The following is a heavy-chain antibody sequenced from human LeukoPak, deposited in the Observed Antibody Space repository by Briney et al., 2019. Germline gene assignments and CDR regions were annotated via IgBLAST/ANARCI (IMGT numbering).Heavy chain of an antibody. J-gene: IGHJ4*02. V-gene: IGHV3-48*01. CDR3: AKLRTVVTLVTYYFDY. Sequence: GGSLRLSCAASGFTFSSYSMNWVRQAPGKGLEWVSYISSSSSTIYYADSVKGRFTISRDNAKNSLYLQMNSLRAEDTAVYYCAKLRTVVTLVTYYFDYWGQGTLVTVSS. CDR2: ISSSSSTI. CDR1: GFTFSSYS. D-gene: IGHD4-23*01.